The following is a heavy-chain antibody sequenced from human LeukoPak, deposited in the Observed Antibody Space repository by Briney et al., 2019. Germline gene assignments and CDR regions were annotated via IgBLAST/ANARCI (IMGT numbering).Heavy chain of an antibody. Sequence: GGSLRLSCAASGFTFSSYAMHWVRQAPGKGLEWVAVISYDGSNKYYADSVKGRFTISRDNSKSTLYLQMNSLRAEDTAVYYCARDLVVPPRSGNWFDPWGQGTLVTVSS. CDR2: ISYDGSNK. CDR1: GFTFSSYA. D-gene: IGHD2-8*02. CDR3: ARDLVVPPRSGNWFDP. V-gene: IGHV3-30-3*01. J-gene: IGHJ5*02.